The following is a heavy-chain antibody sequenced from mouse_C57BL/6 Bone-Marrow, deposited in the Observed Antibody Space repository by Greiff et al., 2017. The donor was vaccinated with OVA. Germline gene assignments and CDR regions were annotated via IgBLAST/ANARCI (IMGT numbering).Heavy chain of an antibody. J-gene: IGHJ4*01. V-gene: IGHV3-6*01. D-gene: IGHD2-13*01. CDR1: GYSITSGYY. CDR2: ISYDGSN. CDR3: ARGDYV. Sequence: EVQLQQSGPGLVKPSQSLSLTCSVTGYSITSGYYWNWIRQFPGNKLEWMGYISYDGSNNYNPSLKNRISITRDTSKNQFFLTLNSVTTEDTATYYCARGDYVWGQGTSVTVSS.